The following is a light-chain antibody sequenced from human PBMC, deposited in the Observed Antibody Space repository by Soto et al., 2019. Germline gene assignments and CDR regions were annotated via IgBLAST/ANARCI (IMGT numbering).Light chain of an antibody. CDR1: SSDIGSNS. V-gene: IGLV1-51*01. CDR2: DDD. J-gene: IGLJ1*01. CDR3: GSWDSSLSAYV. Sequence: VLTQPPSVSAAPGQKVTISCSGSSSDIGSNSVSWYQQLPGTAPKLLIYDDDKRPSGIPDRFSGSKSGTSATLGITGFQTGDEADYYCGSWDSSLSAYVFATGTKV.